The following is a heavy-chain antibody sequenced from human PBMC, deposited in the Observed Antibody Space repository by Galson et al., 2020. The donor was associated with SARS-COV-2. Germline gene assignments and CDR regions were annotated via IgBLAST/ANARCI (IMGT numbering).Heavy chain of an antibody. CDR3: ARDLHDYVWGSYRGLFDY. J-gene: IGHJ4*02. D-gene: IGHD3-16*02. Sequence: GGSLRLSCAASGFTFSSYGMHWVRQAPGKGLEWVAVIWYDGSNKYYADSVKGRFTISRDNSKNTLYLQMNSLRAEDTAVYYCARDLHDYVWGSYRGLFDYWGQGTLVTVSS. CDR1: GFTFSSYG. V-gene: IGHV3-33*01. CDR2: IWYDGSNK.